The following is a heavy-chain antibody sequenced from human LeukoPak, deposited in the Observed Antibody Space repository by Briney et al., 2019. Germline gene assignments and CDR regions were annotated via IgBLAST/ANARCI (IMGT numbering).Heavy chain of an antibody. CDR3: AKDRGSTSVGWFDP. D-gene: IGHD2-2*01. CDR2: ISGSGST. V-gene: IGHV3-23*01. J-gene: IGHJ5*02. CDR1: GFTFSSYA. Sequence: PGGSLRLSCTASGFTFSSYAMSWVRQAPGKGLEWVSAISGSGSTYYAESAKGRFTISRDISKNTLYLQMNTLRAEDTAVYYCAKDRGSTSVGWFDPWGQGTLVIVSS.